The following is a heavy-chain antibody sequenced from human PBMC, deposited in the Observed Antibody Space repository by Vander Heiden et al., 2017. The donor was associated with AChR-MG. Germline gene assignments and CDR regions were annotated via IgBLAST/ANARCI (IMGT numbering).Heavy chain of an antibody. CDR1: VFTFSSYA. J-gene: IGHJ5*02. CDR2: ISYDGSNK. V-gene: IGHV3-30-3*01. Sequence: QVQLVASGGGVVQPGRSLRASCSASVFTFSSYAMHWVRQAPGKGLEWVAVISYDGSNKYYADSVKGRFTISRDNSKNTLYLQMNSLRAEDTAVYYCARDADGWFDPWGQGTLVTVSS. CDR3: ARDADGWFDP.